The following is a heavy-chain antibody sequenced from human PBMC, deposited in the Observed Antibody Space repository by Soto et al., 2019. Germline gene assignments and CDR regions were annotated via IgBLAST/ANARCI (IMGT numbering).Heavy chain of an antibody. Sequence: PGGSLRLSCAASGLTFSSFVMSWVRQAPGKGPEWVSAIVSSGATTYYADSVKGRFTISRDNSKNTLYLQMNSLRVEDTAVYYCAKLYVGSADYWGQG. CDR3: AKLYVGSADY. CDR1: GLTFSSFV. V-gene: IGHV3-23*01. J-gene: IGHJ4*02. D-gene: IGHD1-26*01. CDR2: IVSSGATT.